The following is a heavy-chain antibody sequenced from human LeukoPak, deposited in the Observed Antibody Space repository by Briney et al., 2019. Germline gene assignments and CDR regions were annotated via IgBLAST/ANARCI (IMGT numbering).Heavy chain of an antibody. Sequence: PSETLSLTCTVSGGSISSSFYYWGWIRQPPGKGLGWIGSIYHSGSTYYNPSLKSRVTISVDTSKNQFSLKLSSVTAADTAVYYCARSTMIVVAVDYWGQGTLVTVSS. CDR3: ARSTMIVVAVDY. J-gene: IGHJ4*02. D-gene: IGHD3-22*01. CDR1: GGSISSSFYY. V-gene: IGHV4-39*01. CDR2: IYHSGST.